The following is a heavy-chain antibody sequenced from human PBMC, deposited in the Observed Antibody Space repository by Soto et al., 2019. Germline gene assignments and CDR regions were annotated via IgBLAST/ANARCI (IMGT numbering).Heavy chain of an antibody. CDR3: ARASIVVVPAAILYYYYGMDV. J-gene: IGHJ6*02. Sequence: SETLSLTCAVSGYSISSGYYWGWIRQPPGXGLEWIGSIYHSGSTYYNPSLKSRVTISVDTSKNQFSLKLSSVTAADTAVYYCARASIVVVPAAILYYYYGMDVWGQGATVTVSS. CDR1: GYSISSGYY. D-gene: IGHD2-2*02. CDR2: IYHSGST. V-gene: IGHV4-38-2*01.